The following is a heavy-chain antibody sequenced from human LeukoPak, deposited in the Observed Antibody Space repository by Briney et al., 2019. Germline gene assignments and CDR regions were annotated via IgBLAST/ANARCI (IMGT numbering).Heavy chain of an antibody. Sequence: QPGGSLRLSCAASGFSFKDYAMQWVRQAPGKGLEWVSGISWNSGNIDYADSVKGRFTISRDNAKNSLYLQMNSLRVGDTALYYCAKDIGPLTGSYDSSGYSGAFDYWGQGTLVTVSS. CDR1: GFSFKDYA. J-gene: IGHJ4*02. CDR2: ISWNSGNI. D-gene: IGHD3-22*01. CDR3: AKDIGPLTGSYDSSGYSGAFDY. V-gene: IGHV3-9*01.